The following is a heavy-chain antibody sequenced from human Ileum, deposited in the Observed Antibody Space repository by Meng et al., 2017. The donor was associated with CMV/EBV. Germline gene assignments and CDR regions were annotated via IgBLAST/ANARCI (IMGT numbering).Heavy chain of an antibody. CDR1: DSSIYNYY. CDR3: ATQDAFCSVF. D-gene: IGHD2-15*01. CDR2: IYYTGST. Sequence: SETLSLTCTVSDSSIYNYYWSWIRQPPGKGLEWIAYIYYTGSTNYNPSLKSRVTISVDTSKNQFSLNLSSVTAADTAVYYCATQDAFCSVFWGQGALVTVSS. J-gene: IGHJ4*02. V-gene: IGHV4-59*12.